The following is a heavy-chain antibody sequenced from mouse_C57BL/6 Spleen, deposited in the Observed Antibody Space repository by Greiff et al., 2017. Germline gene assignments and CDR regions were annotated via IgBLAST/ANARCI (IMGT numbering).Heavy chain of an antibody. Sequence: QVQLQQPGAELVKPGASVKLSCKASGYTFTSYWMHWVKQRPGQGLEWIGMIHPNSGSTNYNEKFKSKATLTVDKSSSTAYMQLSSLTSEDSAVYYCAIDYYGSSPWFAYWGQGTLVTVSA. D-gene: IGHD1-1*01. CDR2: IHPNSGST. J-gene: IGHJ3*01. CDR3: AIDYYGSSPWFAY. V-gene: IGHV1-64*01. CDR1: GYTFTSYW.